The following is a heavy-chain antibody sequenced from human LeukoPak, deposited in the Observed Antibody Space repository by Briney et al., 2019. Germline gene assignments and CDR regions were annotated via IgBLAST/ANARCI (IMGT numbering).Heavy chain of an antibody. D-gene: IGHD2-2*01. Sequence: SETLSLTCTVSGGSISSYYWSWIRQPPGKGLEWLGEINHSGSTNYNPSLKSRVTISVDTSKNQFSLKLSSVTAADTAVYYCARVNVGGYCSSTSCYYYYYGMDVWGQGTTVTVSS. J-gene: IGHJ6*02. V-gene: IGHV4-34*01. CDR1: GGSISSYY. CDR2: INHSGST. CDR3: ARVNVGGYCSSTSCYYYYYGMDV.